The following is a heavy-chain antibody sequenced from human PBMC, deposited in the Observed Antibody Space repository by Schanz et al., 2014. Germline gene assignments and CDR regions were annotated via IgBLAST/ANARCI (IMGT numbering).Heavy chain of an antibody. V-gene: IGHV7-4-1*02. CDR1: GYTFTNYP. CDR2: INTNNGNP. CDR3: ARVDPGSGYDSRIDN. D-gene: IGHD5-12*01. J-gene: IGHJ4*02. Sequence: QVQLVQSGAEVKKAGASVKVSCKVSGYTFTNYPVTWVRQAPGQGLEWMGWINTNNGNPTYAQGFTGRFVFSLDTSVSTAYLQISSLKAEDTAVYYCARVDPGSGYDSRIDNWGQGTLVTVSS.